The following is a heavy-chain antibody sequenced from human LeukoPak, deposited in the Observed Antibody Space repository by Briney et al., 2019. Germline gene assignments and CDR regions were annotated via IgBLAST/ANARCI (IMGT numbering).Heavy chain of an antibody. CDR3: ATDVTTSGAPDS. CDR2: IKSKTDGGTT. D-gene: IGHD3-22*01. J-gene: IGHJ4*02. CDR1: GFTFNNAW. Sequence: PGGSLRLSCAASGFTFNNAWMTWVRQAPGKGLEWVGRIKSKTDGGTTDYAAPVKGRFTISSDDSKHTQFLQMNSLKIDVSAVYYCATDVTTSGAPDSWGQGTLVTVSS. V-gene: IGHV3-15*01.